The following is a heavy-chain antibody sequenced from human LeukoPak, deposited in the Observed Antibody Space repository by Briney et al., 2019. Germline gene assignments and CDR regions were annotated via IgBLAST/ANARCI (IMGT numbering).Heavy chain of an antibody. D-gene: IGHD1-14*01. V-gene: IGHV5-51*01. J-gene: IGHJ5*02. CDR1: GYSFTTYW. CDR2: IYPGDSRT. CDR3: ACRKFSSPWFDP. Sequence: GESLQISSQGSGYSFTTYWSGWLRRLPGKGLEWIADIYPGDSRTRYNAAFQGQVTISADKSIAAAYLQRISLEASDTVIYYRACRKFSSPWFDPWGQGTLVTVSS.